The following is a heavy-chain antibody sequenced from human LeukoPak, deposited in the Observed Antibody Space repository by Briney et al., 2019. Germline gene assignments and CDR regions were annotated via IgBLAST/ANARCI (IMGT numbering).Heavy chain of an antibody. D-gene: IGHD2-2*01. CDR3: ARDERRYCSDSSCYPGDY. J-gene: IGHJ4*02. CDR1: GFTFSSYT. CDR2: ISRTSAYI. V-gene: IGHV3-21*01. Sequence: GGSLRLSCAASGFTFSSYTMKWVRQAPGKGLEWVSAISRTSAYIYYSDSVKGRFTISRDNAKNSVYLRIDSLRAEDTAVYYCARDERRYCSDSSCYPGDYWGQGTLVTASS.